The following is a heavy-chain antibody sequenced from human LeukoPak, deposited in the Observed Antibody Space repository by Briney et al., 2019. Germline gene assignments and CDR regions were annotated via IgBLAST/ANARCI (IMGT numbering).Heavy chain of an antibody. CDR1: GXTFSDHY. CDR2: SRNRAKSYTT. Sequence: PGGSLRLSCAVSGXTFSDHYMDWVRQARGKGREWVGRSRNRAKSYTTDYAASVKGRFTISRDDSKSTLYLQMNSLETEDTAVYYFSRDATGDHWGQGTLVSVSS. J-gene: IGHJ4*02. CDR3: SRDATGDH. V-gene: IGHV3-72*01.